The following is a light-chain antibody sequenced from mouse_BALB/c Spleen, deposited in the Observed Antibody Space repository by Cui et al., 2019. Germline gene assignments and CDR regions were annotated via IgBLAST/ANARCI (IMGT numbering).Light chain of an antibody. J-gene: IGKJ5*01. Sequence: IVLTQSPALMPASPGEKVTMTCSASSSVSYMYWYQQKPRSSPKPWIYITANLAAGVPARLSGSGSGTSYSLTISSMEAEDAATYYCQQWSSNPLTFGAGTKLELK. CDR1: SSVSY. CDR3: QQWSSNPLT. CDR2: ITA. V-gene: IGKV4-68*01.